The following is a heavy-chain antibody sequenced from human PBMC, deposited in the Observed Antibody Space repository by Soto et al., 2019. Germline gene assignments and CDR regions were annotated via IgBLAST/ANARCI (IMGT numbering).Heavy chain of an antibody. Sequence: GGSLRLSCAASGFTFSSYAMHWVRQAPGKGLEWVAVISYDGSNKYYADSVKGRFTISRDNSKNTLYLQMNSLRAEDTAVYYCARGDLVAPHDYWGQGTLVTVSS. CDR1: GFTFSSYA. V-gene: IGHV3-30-3*01. J-gene: IGHJ4*02. CDR3: ARGDLVAPHDY. D-gene: IGHD5-12*01. CDR2: ISYDGSNK.